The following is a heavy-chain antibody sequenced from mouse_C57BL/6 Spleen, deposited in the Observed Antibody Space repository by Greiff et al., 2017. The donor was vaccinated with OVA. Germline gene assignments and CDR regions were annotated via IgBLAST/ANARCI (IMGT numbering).Heavy chain of an antibody. D-gene: IGHD1-1*01. Sequence: EVKLVESGPELVKPGASVKIPCKASGYTFTDYNMDWVKQSHGKSLEWIGDINPNNGGPIYNQKFKGKATLTVDKSSSTAYMELRSLTSEDTAVYYCAIGYYYGTLYYFDYWGQGTTLTVSS. CDR1: GYTFTDYN. V-gene: IGHV1-18*01. CDR2: INPNNGGP. CDR3: AIGYYYGTLYYFDY. J-gene: IGHJ2*01.